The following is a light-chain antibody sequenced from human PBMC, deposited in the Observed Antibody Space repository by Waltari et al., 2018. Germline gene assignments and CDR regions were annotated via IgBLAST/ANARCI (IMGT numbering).Light chain of an antibody. CDR1: QSVSSK. CDR2: GAS. J-gene: IGKJ1*01. CDR3: QQYNNWPPWWT. Sequence: EIVMTQSPPTLSLSPGERATLSCRASQSVSSKLAWFQPKPGQAPRLLIYGASTRATGIPARFSGSGSGPEFTLTISSLQYEDFAVYYCQQYNNWPPWWTFGQGTKVEIK. V-gene: IGKV3-15*01.